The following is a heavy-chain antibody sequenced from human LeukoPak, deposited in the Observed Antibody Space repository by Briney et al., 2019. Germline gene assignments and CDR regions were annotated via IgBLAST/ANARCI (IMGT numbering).Heavy chain of an antibody. V-gene: IGHV4-38-2*02. CDR1: GYSISSGYY. J-gene: IGHJ4*02. CDR3: ARGRPYSGYDSIFDY. D-gene: IGHD5-12*01. CDR2: IYHSGST. Sequence: SETLSLTCTVSGYSISSGYYWGWIRQPPGKGLEWIGSIYHSGSTYYNPSLKSRVTISVDTSKNQFSLKLSSVTAADTAVYYCARGRPYSGYDSIFDYWGQGTLVTVSS.